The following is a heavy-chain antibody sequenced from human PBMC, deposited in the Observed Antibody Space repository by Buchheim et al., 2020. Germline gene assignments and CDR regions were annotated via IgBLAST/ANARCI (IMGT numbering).Heavy chain of an antibody. CDR3: ARSAKRYYDFWSGYYDYYYYGMDV. D-gene: IGHD3-3*01. V-gene: IGHV4-31*03. J-gene: IGHJ6*02. Sequence: QVQLQESGPGLVKPSQTLSLTCTASGGSISSGGYYWSWIRQHPGKGLEWIGYIYYSGSTYYNPSLKSRVTISVDTSKNQFSLKLSSVTAADTAVYYCARSAKRYYDFWSGYYDYYYYGMDVWGQGTT. CDR1: GGSISSGGYY. CDR2: IYYSGST.